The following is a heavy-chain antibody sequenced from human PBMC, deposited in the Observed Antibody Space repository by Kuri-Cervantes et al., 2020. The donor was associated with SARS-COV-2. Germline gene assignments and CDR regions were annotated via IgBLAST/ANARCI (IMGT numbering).Heavy chain of an antibody. Sequence: ASVKVSCKASGYTFTSYDINWVRQATGQGLEWMGWMNPNSGNTGYAQKFQGRVTMTRNTSISTAYMELSSLRSEDTAVYYCAWNEGGTVYYYYGMDVWGQGTTVTVSS. J-gene: IGHJ6*02. CDR1: GYTFTSYD. CDR3: AWNEGGTVYYYYGMDV. CDR2: MNPNSGNT. V-gene: IGHV1-8*01. D-gene: IGHD1-1*01.